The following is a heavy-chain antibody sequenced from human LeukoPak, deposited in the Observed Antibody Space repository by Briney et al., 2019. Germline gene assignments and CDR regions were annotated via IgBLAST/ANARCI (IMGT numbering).Heavy chain of an antibody. V-gene: IGHV3-23*01. J-gene: IGHJ5*02. D-gene: IGHD3-10*01. CDR2: ISGSGGST. CDR1: GFTFSSYG. CDR3: AKYIYAEKGYHYASGTNWFDP. Sequence: GGSLRLSCAASGFTFSSYGMSWVRQAPGKGLEWVSAISGSGGSTYYADSVKGRFTISRDNSKNTLYLQMNSLRAEDTAVYHCAKYIYAEKGYHYASGTNWFDPWGQGTLVTVSS.